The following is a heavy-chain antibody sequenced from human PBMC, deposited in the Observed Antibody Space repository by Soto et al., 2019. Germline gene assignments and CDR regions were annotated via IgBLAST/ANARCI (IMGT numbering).Heavy chain of an antibody. D-gene: IGHD1-1*01. CDR2: IAYDGSNK. Sequence: QVQLVESGGGVVQPGRSLRLSCAASGFTFSSYAMHWVRQAPGKGLEWVAVIAYDGSNKYYADSVKGRFTIARDNSKNTRYLPMTSLRAEDTAVYYCARDRLRYNWNDFPYYYYGMDVWGQGTTVTVSS. V-gene: IGHV3-30-3*01. CDR1: GFTFSSYA. CDR3: ARDRLRYNWNDFPYYYYGMDV. J-gene: IGHJ6*02.